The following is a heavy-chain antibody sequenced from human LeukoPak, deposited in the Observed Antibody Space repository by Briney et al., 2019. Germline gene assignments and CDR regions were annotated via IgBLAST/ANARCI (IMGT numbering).Heavy chain of an antibody. V-gene: IGHV3-23*01. J-gene: IGHJ3*02. CDR1: GFTFSSYA. Sequence: QSGGSLRLSCAASGFTFSSYAMSRVRQAPGKGLEWVSAISGSGGSTCYADSVKGRFTISRDNSKNTLYLQMNSLRAEDTAVYYCAKPPNWNDGNDAFDIWGQGTMVTVSS. CDR3: AKPPNWNDGNDAFDI. CDR2: ISGSGGST. D-gene: IGHD1-1*01.